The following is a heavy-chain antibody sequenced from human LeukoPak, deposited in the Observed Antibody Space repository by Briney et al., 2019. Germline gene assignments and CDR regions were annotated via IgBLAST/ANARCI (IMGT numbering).Heavy chain of an antibody. CDR2: MSSDGGDI. Sequence: GGSLRLSCAASGFTFSRYGMHWVRQAPGKGLEWLAVMSSDGGDIYYADSVKGRFTISRDNSKNTLYLQMNSLRAEDTAVYCCARGGLYDILTGFDYWGQGTLVTVSS. J-gene: IGHJ4*02. V-gene: IGHV3-30*03. CDR1: GFTFSRYG. CDR3: ARGGLYDILTGFDY. D-gene: IGHD3-9*01.